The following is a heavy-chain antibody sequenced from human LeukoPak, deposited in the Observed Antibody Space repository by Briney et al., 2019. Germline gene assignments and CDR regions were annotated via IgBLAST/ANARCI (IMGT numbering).Heavy chain of an antibody. D-gene: IGHD4-17*01. J-gene: IGHJ4*02. CDR1: GYSFTNYW. CDR3: ARHLDYGDLRGIYYFDY. Sequence: GESLKISCKGSGYSFTNYWIGWVCQMPGKGLEWMGIIYPGDSDTRYSPSFQGQVTISADKSISTAYLQWSSLKGSDTAMYYCARHLDYGDLRGIYYFDYWGQGTLVTVSS. CDR2: IYPGDSDT. V-gene: IGHV5-51*01.